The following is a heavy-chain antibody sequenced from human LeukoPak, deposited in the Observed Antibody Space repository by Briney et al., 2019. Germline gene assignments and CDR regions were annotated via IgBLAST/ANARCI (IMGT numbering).Heavy chain of an antibody. CDR2: IYSGGST. V-gene: IGHV3-53*01. D-gene: IGHD5-12*01. CDR3: ARTRPNSGYDRYYYYMDV. CDR1: GFTVSSNY. J-gene: IGHJ6*03. Sequence: GGSLSLSCAASGFTVSSNYMSWVRQAPGKGLEWVSVIYSGGSTYYADSAKGRFTISRDNSKNTLYLQMNSLRAEDTAVYYCARTRPNSGYDRYYYYMDVWGKGTTVTVSS.